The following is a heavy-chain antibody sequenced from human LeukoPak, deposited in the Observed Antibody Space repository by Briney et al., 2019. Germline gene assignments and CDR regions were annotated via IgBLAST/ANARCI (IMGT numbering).Heavy chain of an antibody. Sequence: GGSLRLFCADSVFTFSDYYKSWIRHAPGKGLEGVSYISSSSSTIYYADSVKGRFTISRDNAKNSLYLQMNSLRAEDTAVYYCARELAYYYGSGLDVWGQGTTVTVSS. CDR2: ISSSSSTI. J-gene: IGHJ6*02. CDR3: ARELAYYYGSGLDV. V-gene: IGHV3-11*04. D-gene: IGHD3-10*01. CDR1: VFTFSDYY.